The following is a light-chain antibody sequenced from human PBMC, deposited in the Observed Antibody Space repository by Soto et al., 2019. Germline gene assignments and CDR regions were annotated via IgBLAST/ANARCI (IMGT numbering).Light chain of an antibody. Sequence: EIVSTQSPATLSLSPGERATLSCRASQSVSSYLLWYQQKPGQAPRLLIYDASSRATGIPDRFSGGGSGTDFTLTISRLEPEDFAVYYCQQFSSYPLTFGGGTKVDIK. CDR1: QSVSSY. V-gene: IGKV3-11*01. J-gene: IGKJ4*01. CDR2: DAS. CDR3: QQFSSYPLT.